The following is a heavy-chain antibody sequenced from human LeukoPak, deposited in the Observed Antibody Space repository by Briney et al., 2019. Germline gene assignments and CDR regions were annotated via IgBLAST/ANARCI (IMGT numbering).Heavy chain of an antibody. CDR2: VIPIFGTA. CDR3: ARNVDTAMVLPFDY. V-gene: IGHV1-69*13. J-gene: IGHJ4*02. D-gene: IGHD5-18*01. CDR1: GGTFSSYA. Sequence: SVKVSCKASGGTFSSYAISWVRQAPGQGREWMGGVIPIFGTANYAQKSQGRVTTTPDESTSTAYMELSSLRSEHTAVYYCARNVDTAMVLPFDYWGQGTLVTVSS.